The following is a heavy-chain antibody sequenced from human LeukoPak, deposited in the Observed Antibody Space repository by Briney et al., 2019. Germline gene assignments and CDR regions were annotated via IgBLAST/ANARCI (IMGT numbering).Heavy chain of an antibody. D-gene: IGHD2-15*01. CDR1: GYTFTSYY. Sequence: ASVKVSCKASGYTFTSYYIHWVRQAPGQGLEWMGITNPSGDSTNYAQKFQGRVTMTRDTSTSTVYMELSSLRSEDTAVYYCARDCSGRSCYWGQGTLSPSPQ. CDR2: TNPSGDST. CDR3: ARDCSGRSCY. V-gene: IGHV1-46*01. J-gene: IGHJ4*02.